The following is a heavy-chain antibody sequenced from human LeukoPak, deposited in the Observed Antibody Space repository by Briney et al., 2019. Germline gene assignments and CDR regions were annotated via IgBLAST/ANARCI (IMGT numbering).Heavy chain of an antibody. CDR3: ARVRPGTTFGY. CDR2: INAGNGNT. D-gene: IGHD1-1*01. Sequence: GASVKVSCKASGYTFTSYVMHWVRQAPGQRLEWMGWINAGNGNTKYSQKFQGRVTITRDTSASTAYMELSSLRSEGTAVYYCARVRPGTTFGYWGQGTLVTVSS. V-gene: IGHV1-3*01. CDR1: GYTFTSYV. J-gene: IGHJ4*02.